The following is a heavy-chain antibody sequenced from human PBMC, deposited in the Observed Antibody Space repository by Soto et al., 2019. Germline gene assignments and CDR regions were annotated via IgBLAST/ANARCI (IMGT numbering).Heavy chain of an antibody. CDR2: IYYSGST. V-gene: IGHV4-31*03. CDR1: GGSISSGGYY. Sequence: QVQLQESGPGLVKPSQTLSLTCTVSGGSISSGGYYWSWIRQHPGKGLEWIGYIYYSGSTYYNPSLKSRVXTXVXXSKNQFSLKLRSVTAADTAVYYCAISSGYADWFDPWGQGTLVTVSS. D-gene: IGHD3-22*01. J-gene: IGHJ5*02. CDR3: AISSGYADWFDP.